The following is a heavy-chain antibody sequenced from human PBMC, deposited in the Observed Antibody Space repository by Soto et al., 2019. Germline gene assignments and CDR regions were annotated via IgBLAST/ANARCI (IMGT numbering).Heavy chain of an antibody. V-gene: IGHV3-23*01. Sequence: PGGSLRLSCVASGITLGSRAMSWVRQAAGKGLEWVSGIGGNGDNKFYTDSVKGRLTISRDNSQNTLYLHMNSLRAEDTAVSYCAQRALWFAEFPFHWFDPWPQGTQVTVSS. D-gene: IGHD3-10*01. CDR3: AQRALWFAEFPFHWFDP. J-gene: IGHJ5*02. CDR1: GITLGSRA. CDR2: IGGNGDNK.